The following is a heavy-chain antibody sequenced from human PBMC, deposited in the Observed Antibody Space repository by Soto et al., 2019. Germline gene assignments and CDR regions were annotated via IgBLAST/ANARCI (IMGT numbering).Heavy chain of an antibody. D-gene: IGHD1-20*01. CDR3: AKGLFSITGRGHYGMDV. CDR1: GVTFSSYA. J-gene: IGHJ6*02. V-gene: IGHV3-23*01. Sequence: GGSLRLSCAASGVTFSSYAMSWVRQAPGKGLEWVSAISGSGGSTYYADSVKGRLTIYRDNSKNTLYMQMNSLRDEDTDVYSCAKGLFSITGRGHYGMDVWGQGTTVTVSS. CDR2: ISGSGGST.